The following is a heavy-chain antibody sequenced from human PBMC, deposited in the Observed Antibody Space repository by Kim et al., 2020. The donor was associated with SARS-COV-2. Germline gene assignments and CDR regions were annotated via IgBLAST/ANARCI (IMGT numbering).Heavy chain of an antibody. Sequence: KGRFTISRDNSKNTLYLQMNSLRAEDTAVYYCAKDRNFWSGYYTPGAFDIWGQGTMVTVSS. J-gene: IGHJ3*02. V-gene: IGHV3-23*01. CDR3: AKDRNFWSGYYTPGAFDI. D-gene: IGHD3-3*01.